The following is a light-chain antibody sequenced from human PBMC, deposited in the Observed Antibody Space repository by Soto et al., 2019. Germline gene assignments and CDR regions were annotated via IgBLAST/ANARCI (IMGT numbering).Light chain of an antibody. J-gene: IGLJ2*01. V-gene: IGLV2-14*01. CDR2: DVS. Sequence: QSVLTQPASVSGSPGQSITISCTGTSSDVGGYNYVSWYQQHPGKAPKLMIYDVSNRPSGVSNRFSGSKSGNTASLTISGVQAEDEDYYYCSSYTSSSPVVFGGGTKLTVL. CDR1: SSDVGGYNY. CDR3: SSYTSSSPVV.